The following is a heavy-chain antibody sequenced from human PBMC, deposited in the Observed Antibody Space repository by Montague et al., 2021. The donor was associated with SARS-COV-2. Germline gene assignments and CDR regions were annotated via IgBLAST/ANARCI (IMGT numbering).Heavy chain of an antibody. J-gene: IGHJ4*02. CDR1: GGSSSGYY. Sequence: SETLSLTCAVYGGSSSGYYWSWIRQPPGKGLEWIGEINHSGSINSNPSLKSRVTISVDTSKNQFSLKLSSVTAADTAVYYCARGSRQWLVRPPHAYYFDYWGQGTLVTVSS. V-gene: IGHV4-34*01. D-gene: IGHD6-19*01. CDR2: INHSGSI. CDR3: ARGSRQWLVRPPHAYYFDY.